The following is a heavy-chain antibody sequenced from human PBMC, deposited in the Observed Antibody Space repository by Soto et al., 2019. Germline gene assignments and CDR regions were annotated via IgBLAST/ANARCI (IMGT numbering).Heavy chain of an antibody. J-gene: IGHJ6*02. CDR1: GFTFDDYA. D-gene: IGHD1-26*01. CDR2: IDWNGGST. CDR3: VKGRGSYFVYFGLDV. V-gene: IGHV3-9*01. Sequence: EVQLVESGGGLVQPGRSLRLSCVASGFTFDDYAMHWVWQTPGKGLEWVSSIDWNGGSTAYADSVKGRFTISRDNARNSLYLQMNSLRPEDTALYYCVKGRGSYFVYFGLDVWGQGTTVTVSS.